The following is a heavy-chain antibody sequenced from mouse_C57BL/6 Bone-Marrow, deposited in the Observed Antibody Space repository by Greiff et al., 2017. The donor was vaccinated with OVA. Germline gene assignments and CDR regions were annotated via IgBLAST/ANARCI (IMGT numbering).Heavy chain of an antibody. Sequence: EVNVVESEGGLVQPGSSMKLSCTASGFTFSDYYMAWVRQVPEKGLEWVANINYDGSSTYYLDSLKSRFIISRDNAKNILYLQMSSLKSEDTATYYCARDGDSSGLDYWGQGTTLTVSS. CDR3: ARDGDSSGLDY. CDR2: INYDGSST. D-gene: IGHD3-2*02. J-gene: IGHJ2*01. V-gene: IGHV5-16*01. CDR1: GFTFSDYY.